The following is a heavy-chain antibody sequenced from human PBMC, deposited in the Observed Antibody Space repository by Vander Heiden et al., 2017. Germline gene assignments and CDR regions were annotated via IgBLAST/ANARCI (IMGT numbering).Heavy chain of an antibody. J-gene: IGHJ6*02. CDR3: ARVSPGSYPYGMDV. Sequence: QVQLVESGGGVVQPGRSLRLSCAAPGFTFGSYAMHWVRQAPGKGLEWVAVISYDGSNKYYADSVKGRFTISRDNSKNTLYLQMNSLRAEDTAVYYCARVSPGSYPYGMDVWGQGTTVTVSS. CDR1: GFTFGSYA. CDR2: ISYDGSNK. V-gene: IGHV3-30-3*01. D-gene: IGHD3-10*01.